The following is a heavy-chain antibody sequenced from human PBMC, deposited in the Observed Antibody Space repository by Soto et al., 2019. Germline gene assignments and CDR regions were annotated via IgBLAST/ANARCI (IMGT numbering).Heavy chain of an antibody. Sequence: EVPLLESGGGLVQPGGSLRLSCAASGFTFSSYAMSWVRQAPGKGLEWVSGISGRGDSTYYADSVKGQFTISRDNSQNTLYLQRNSLRAEDTAVYYCAKGVPGIAVAGTGYFQHWGQGSLVTVSS. CDR3: AKGVPGIAVAGTGYFQH. D-gene: IGHD6-19*01. J-gene: IGHJ1*01. CDR2: ISGRGDST. CDR1: GFTFSSYA. V-gene: IGHV3-23*01.